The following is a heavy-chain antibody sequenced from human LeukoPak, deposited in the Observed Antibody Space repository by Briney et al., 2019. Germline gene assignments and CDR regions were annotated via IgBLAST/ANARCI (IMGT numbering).Heavy chain of an antibody. Sequence: SETLSLTCAVYGGSFSGYYWSWIRQPPGKGLEWIGEINHSGSTNYNPSLKSRVTISVDTSENQFSLKLSSVTAADTAVYYCARVSYGDAFDIWGQGTMVTVSS. D-gene: IGHD2-21*01. CDR1: GGSFSGYY. V-gene: IGHV4-34*01. CDR3: ARVSYGDAFDI. CDR2: INHSGST. J-gene: IGHJ3*02.